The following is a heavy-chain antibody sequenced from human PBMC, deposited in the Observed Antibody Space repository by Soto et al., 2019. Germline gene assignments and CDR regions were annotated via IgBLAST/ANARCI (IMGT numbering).Heavy chain of an antibody. CDR2: INHSGST. D-gene: IGHD4-17*01. J-gene: IGHJ4*02. V-gene: IGHV4-34*01. CDR3: ARGRRMTTVVTSALGYYFDY. Sequence: SETLSLTCAVYGGSFSGYYWSWIRQPPGKGLEWIGEINHSGSTNYNPSLKSRVTISVDTSKNQFSLKLSSVTAADTAVYYCARGRRMTTVVTSALGYYFDYWGQGTLVTVSS. CDR1: GGSFSGYY.